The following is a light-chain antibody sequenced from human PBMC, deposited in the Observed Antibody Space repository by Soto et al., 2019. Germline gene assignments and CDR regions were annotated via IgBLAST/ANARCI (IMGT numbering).Light chain of an antibody. V-gene: IGKV2-28*01. Sequence: EIVLTRSPLSLPVTRGEPASISCRSSQNLLHSNGYNNLNWYLQKPGQSPQLLIYLGSNRASGVPDRFSGSGSGTDFTLTINRVEAEDVGLYFCAQGLATPFTFGGGTKVEIK. CDR1: QNLLHSNGYNN. CDR2: LGS. J-gene: IGKJ4*01. CDR3: AQGLATPFT.